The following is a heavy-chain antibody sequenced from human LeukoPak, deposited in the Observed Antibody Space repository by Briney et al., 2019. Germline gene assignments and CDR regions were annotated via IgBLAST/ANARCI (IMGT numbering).Heavy chain of an antibody. V-gene: IGHV3-23*01. CDR3: ANALRSYYYGMDV. CDR1: GFTVSSYA. J-gene: IGHJ6*02. D-gene: IGHD3-16*01. Sequence: GGSLRLSCAASGFTVSSYAMSWVRQAPGKGLEWVSAISGSGGSTYYADSVKGRFTISRDNSKNTLYLQMNSLRAEDTAVYYCANALRSYYYGMDVWGQGTTVTVSS. CDR2: ISGSGGST.